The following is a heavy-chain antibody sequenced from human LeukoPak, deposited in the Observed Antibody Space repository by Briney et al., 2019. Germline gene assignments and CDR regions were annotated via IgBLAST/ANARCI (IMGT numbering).Heavy chain of an antibody. J-gene: IGHJ4*02. D-gene: IGHD3-22*01. V-gene: IGHV3-66*01. Sequence: GGSLRLSCAASGFTVSSNYMSWVRQAPGKGLEWVSVIYSGGSTYYADSVKGRFTISRDNSKNKLYLQMNNPRAEDTAVYYCARGSTYYYDSSGYLVDYWGQGTLVTVSS. CDR1: GFTVSSNY. CDR2: IYSGGST. CDR3: ARGSTYYYDSSGYLVDY.